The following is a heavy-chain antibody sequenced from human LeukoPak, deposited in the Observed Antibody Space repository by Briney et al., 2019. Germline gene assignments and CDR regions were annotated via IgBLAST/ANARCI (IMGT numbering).Heavy chain of an antibody. CDR2: IYYSGST. D-gene: IGHD2-2*01. Sequence: PSQTLSLTCTVAGGSISSGGYYWSWIRQHPGKGLEWIAYIYYSGSTYYNPSLKSRVTISVDTSKNQFSLKLSSVTAADTAVYYCARERSGVVVPAAIFDYWGQGTLVTVSS. J-gene: IGHJ4*02. CDR1: GGSISSGGYY. V-gene: IGHV4-31*03. CDR3: ARERSGVVVPAAIFDY.